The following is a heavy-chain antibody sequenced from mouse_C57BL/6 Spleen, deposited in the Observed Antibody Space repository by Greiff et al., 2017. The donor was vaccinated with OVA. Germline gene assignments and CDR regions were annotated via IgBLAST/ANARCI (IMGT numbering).Heavy chain of an antibody. CDR1: GYTFTSYW. V-gene: IGHV1-69*01. Sequence: VQLQQPGAELVMPGASVKLSCKASGYTFTSYWMHWVKQRPGQGLEWIGEIDPSDSYTNYNQKFKGKSTLTVDKSSSTAYMQLSSLTSEDSAVYYCARDLVGYFDVWGTGTTVTVSS. CDR3: ARDLVGYFDV. CDR2: IDPSDSYT. J-gene: IGHJ1*03.